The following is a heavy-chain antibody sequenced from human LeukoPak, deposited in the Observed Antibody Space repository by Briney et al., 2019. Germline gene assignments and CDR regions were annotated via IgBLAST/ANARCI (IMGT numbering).Heavy chain of an antibody. CDR2: ISGSSSYI. J-gene: IGHJ4*02. Sequence: GSLRLSCAASGFTFSSYSLNWVRQAPGKGLEWVSSISGSSSYIYYADSVKGRLTISRDNSKNTLYLQMNSLRAEDTAVYYCAKDQTPMDSGSYGFDYWGQGTLVTVSS. V-gene: IGHV3-21*01. D-gene: IGHD1-26*01. CDR3: AKDQTPMDSGSYGFDY. CDR1: GFTFSSYS.